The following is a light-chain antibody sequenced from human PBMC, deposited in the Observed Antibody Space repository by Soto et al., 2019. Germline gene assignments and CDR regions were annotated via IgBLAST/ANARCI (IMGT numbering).Light chain of an antibody. CDR3: QAWDSSTVV. CDR2: QDS. V-gene: IGLV3-1*01. CDR1: KLGDKY. J-gene: IGLJ2*01. Sequence: SSELTQPPSVSVSPGQTASITCSGDKLGDKYACWYQQKPGQSPVLVIYQDSKRPSGIPERFPGSKAGNTATLTISGNQAMEDADYCGQAWDSSTVVFGGGTKLTV.